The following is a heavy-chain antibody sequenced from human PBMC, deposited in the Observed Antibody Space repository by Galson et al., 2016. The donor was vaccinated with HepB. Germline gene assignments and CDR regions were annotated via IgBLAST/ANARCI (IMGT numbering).Heavy chain of an antibody. Sequence: CAISGDSVSGHTATWNWIRQSPSRGLEWLGRTAYRSQWLYVYAPSLKGRITIKPDTSTNQFSLHLTSVTPEDTAIYYCARPAYFKEWLDPWGQGTPVTVSS. D-gene: IGHD2/OR15-2a*01. J-gene: IGHJ5*02. CDR2: TAYRSQWLY. CDR3: ARPAYFKEWLDP. CDR1: GDSVSGHTAT. V-gene: IGHV6-1*01.